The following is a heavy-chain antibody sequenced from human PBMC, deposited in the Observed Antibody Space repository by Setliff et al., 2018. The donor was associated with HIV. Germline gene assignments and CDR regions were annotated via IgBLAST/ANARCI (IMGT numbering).Heavy chain of an antibody. D-gene: IGHD6-19*01. CDR1: GYTFSTNA. V-gene: IGHV1-3*01. J-gene: IGHJ4*01. Sequence: ASVKVSCKAFGYTFSTNAIHWVRQAPGQRLEWMGYINAGDDNTRYSEKFQGRVTITRDTSANTAYMELSSPRSEDTAVDYCARGSCSGCYLSDYWGLGTLVTVSS. CDR2: INAGDDNT. CDR3: ARGSCSGCYLSDY.